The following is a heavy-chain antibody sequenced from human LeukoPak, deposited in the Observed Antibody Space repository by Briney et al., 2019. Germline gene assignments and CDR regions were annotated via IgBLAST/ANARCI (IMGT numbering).Heavy chain of an antibody. CDR3: ASGDRRY. CDR2: IWYDGSNK. J-gene: IGHJ4*02. Sequence: PGGSLRLSCAASGFTFSSYGMHWVRQAPGKGLEWVAVIWYDGSNKYYADSVKGRFTISRDNSKNTLCLQMSSLRAEDTAVYYCASGDRRYWGQGTLVTVSS. D-gene: IGHD7-27*01. CDR1: GFTFSSYG. V-gene: IGHV3-30*02.